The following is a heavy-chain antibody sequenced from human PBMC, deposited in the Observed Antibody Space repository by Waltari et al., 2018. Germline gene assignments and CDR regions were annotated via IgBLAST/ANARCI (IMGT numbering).Heavy chain of an antibody. CDR1: GYTFTGYY. V-gene: IGHV1-2*06. CDR2: SNPNSGGT. CDR3: ASEFGASDAFDI. Sequence: QVQLVQSGAEVKKPGASVKVSCKASGYTFTGYYMHWVRQAPGQGLEWMGRSNPNSGGTNYAQTFHGRVIMTRDTSSSTAYMGLSRLRSDDTAVYYCASEFGASDAFDIWGQGTMGTGSS. J-gene: IGHJ3*02. D-gene: IGHD3-10*01.